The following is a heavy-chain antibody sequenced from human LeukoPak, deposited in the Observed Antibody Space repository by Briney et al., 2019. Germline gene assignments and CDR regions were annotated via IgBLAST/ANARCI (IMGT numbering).Heavy chain of an antibody. Sequence: GGSLRLSCAVSGFTFSNHYTDWVRQAPGKGLEWVGRTRREADSYTTEYAASVKGRFTILRDDSKDSLYLQMNSLKTEDTAVYYCVRVNSPYSFDYWGQGTLVTVSS. J-gene: IGHJ4*02. CDR1: GFTFSNHY. V-gene: IGHV3-72*01. CDR2: TRREADSYTT. CDR3: VRVNSPYSFDY.